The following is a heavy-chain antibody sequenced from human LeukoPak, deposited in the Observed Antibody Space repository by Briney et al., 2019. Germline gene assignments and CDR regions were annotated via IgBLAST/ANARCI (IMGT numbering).Heavy chain of an antibody. J-gene: IGHJ3*02. Sequence: PGGSLRLSCAASGFTFSSYAMSWVRQAPGKGLEWVSLISGITTNTYYADSVQGQFTISRDNSKNTLDLQMNSLRAEDTAGYYCAKHLLVGGTRGAYAFDIWGRGTMVTVSS. CDR1: GFTFSSYA. D-gene: IGHD1-26*01. CDR2: ISGITTNT. CDR3: AKHLLVGGTRGAYAFDI. V-gene: IGHV3-23*01.